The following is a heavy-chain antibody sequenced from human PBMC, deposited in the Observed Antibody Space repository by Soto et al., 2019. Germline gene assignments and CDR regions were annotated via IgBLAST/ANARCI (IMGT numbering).Heavy chain of an antibody. CDR1: GYTFTSYG. V-gene: IGHV1-18*01. D-gene: IGHD3-22*01. CDR3: ARDMGGYYFEPNDY. CDR2: ITANNVNT. J-gene: IGHJ4*02. Sequence: ASVKVSCKTSGYTFTSYGISGVRQAPGQGLEWMGWITANNVNTNYAQKFQGRVTMTTATSTAAAYMELRSLRSDATAVYYWARDMGGYYFEPNDYWGEGTLVTLS.